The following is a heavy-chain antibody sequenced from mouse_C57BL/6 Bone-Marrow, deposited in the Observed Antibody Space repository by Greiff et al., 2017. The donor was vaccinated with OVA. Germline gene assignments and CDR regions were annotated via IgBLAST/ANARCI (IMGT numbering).Heavy chain of an antibody. V-gene: IGHV14-4*01. CDR3: TSIYYYGSSSWFAY. D-gene: IGHD1-1*01. Sequence: EVQLQQSGAELVRPGASVKLSCTASGFNIKDDYMHWVKQRPEQGLEWIGWIDPENGDTEYASKFQGKATITADTSSNPAYLQLSSLTSEDTAVYYCTSIYYYGSSSWFAYWGQGTLVTVSA. CDR2: IDPENGDT. CDR1: GFNIKDDY. J-gene: IGHJ3*01.